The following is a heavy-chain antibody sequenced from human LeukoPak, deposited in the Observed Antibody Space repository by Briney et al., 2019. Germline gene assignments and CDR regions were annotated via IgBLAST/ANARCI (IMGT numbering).Heavy chain of an antibody. Sequence: SETLSPTCTVSDDSISDYYRGWIRQPPGKGLEWIGYFYNSGRSTYNPSLKSRVTISADTSKNHFSLKLNSVTTADTAVYYCTRGAGWLIDYWGQGILVTVSS. CDR3: TRGAGWLIDY. J-gene: IGHJ4*02. V-gene: IGHV4-59*01. CDR2: FYNSGRS. CDR1: DDSISDYY. D-gene: IGHD3-16*01.